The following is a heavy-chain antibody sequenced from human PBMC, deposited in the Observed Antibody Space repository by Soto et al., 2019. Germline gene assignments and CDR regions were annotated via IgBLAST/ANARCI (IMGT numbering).Heavy chain of an antibody. CDR2: IYPGDSDT. J-gene: IGHJ6*02. CDR3: TTDPTDIVVVPAALHYYYYYYGMDV. V-gene: IGHV5-51*01. CDR1: GYSFTSYW. D-gene: IGHD2-2*01. Sequence: GESLKISCKGSGYSFTSYWIGWVRQMPGKGLEWMGIIYPGDSDTRYSPSFQGQVTISADKSISTAYLQWSSLKASDTAMYYCTTDPTDIVVVPAALHYYYYYYGMDVWGQGTTVTVSS.